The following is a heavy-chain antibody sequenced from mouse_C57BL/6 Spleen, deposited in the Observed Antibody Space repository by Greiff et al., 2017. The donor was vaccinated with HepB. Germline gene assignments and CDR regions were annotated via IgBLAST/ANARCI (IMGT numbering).Heavy chain of an antibody. CDR1: GYSFTGYY. CDR2: INPSTGGT. V-gene: IGHV1-42*01. CDR3: ARWGYYGSSYGY. Sequence: EVQLKESGPELVKPGASVKISCKASGYSFTGYYMNWVKQSPEKSLEWIGEINPSTGGTTYNQKFKAKATLTVDKSSSTAYMQLKSLTSEDSAVYYCARWGYYGSSYGYWGQGTTLTVSS. D-gene: IGHD1-1*01. J-gene: IGHJ2*01.